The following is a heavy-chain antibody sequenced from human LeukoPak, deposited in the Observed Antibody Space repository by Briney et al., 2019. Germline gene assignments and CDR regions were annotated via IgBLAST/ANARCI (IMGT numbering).Heavy chain of an antibody. CDR2: IRSKANSYAT. Sequence: GGSLRLSCAASGFTFRGSAMHWVRQASGKGLEWVGRIRSKANSYATAYAASVKGRFTISRDDSKNTAYLQMNSPKTEDTAVYYCTANYYDTSDFDYWGQGTLVTVSS. J-gene: IGHJ4*02. CDR1: GFTFRGSA. D-gene: IGHD3-22*01. CDR3: TANYYDTSDFDY. V-gene: IGHV3-73*01.